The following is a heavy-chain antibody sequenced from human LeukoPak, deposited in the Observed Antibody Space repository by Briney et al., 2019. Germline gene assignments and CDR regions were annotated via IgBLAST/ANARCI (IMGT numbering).Heavy chain of an antibody. V-gene: IGHV4-38-2*02. J-gene: IGHJ4*02. Sequence: SETLSLTCTVSGYSISSGYYWGRIRQPPGKGLEWIGSIYHSGRTFYNPSLKSRVTISVDTSKNQFSLKLSSVTAADTAVYYCARRRYSSGWYGNRGRFDYWGQGTLVTVSS. D-gene: IGHD6-19*01. CDR2: IYHSGRT. CDR3: ARRRYSSGWYGNRGRFDY. CDR1: GYSISSGYY.